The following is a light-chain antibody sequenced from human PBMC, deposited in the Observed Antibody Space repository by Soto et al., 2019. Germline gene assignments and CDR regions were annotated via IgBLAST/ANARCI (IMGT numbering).Light chain of an antibody. CDR2: AAS. J-gene: IGKJ1*01. CDR1: QSVNSTY. CDR3: QQYGSSPRT. V-gene: IGKV3-20*01. Sequence: EIVLTQSPGTLSLSPGERATLSCRASQSVNSTYLAWYQQKPGQPPRLLFYAASTRAAGIPDRFSGSGSGTDLTLTISRLEPEDFAVYYCQQYGSSPRTFGQGTKVDIK.